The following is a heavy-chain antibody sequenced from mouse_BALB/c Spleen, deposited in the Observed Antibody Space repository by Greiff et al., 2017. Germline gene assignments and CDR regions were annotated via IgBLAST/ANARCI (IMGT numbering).Heavy chain of an antibody. D-gene: IGHD1-1*02. CDR3: ASVLYYYAMDY. Sequence: QVQLQQSGAELAKPGASVKMSCKASGYTFTSYWMHWVKQRPGQGLEWIGYINPSTGYTEYNQKFKDKATLTADKSSSTAYMQLSSLTSEDSAVYYCASVLYYYAMDYWGQGTSVTVSS. CDR2: INPSTGYT. V-gene: IGHV1-7*01. J-gene: IGHJ4*01. CDR1: GYTFTSYW.